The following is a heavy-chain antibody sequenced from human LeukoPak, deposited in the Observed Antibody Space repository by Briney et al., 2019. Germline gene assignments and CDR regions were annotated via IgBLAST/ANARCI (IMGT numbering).Heavy chain of an antibody. D-gene: IGHD5-24*01. Sequence: ASVKVSCKASGGTFSSYAISWVRQAPGQGLEWMGGIIPIFGTANYAQKFQGRVTITADESTSTAYMELSSLRSEDTAVYYCARDPGDGYNTPFYWGQGTLVTVSS. CDR1: GGTFSSYA. V-gene: IGHV1-69*13. J-gene: IGHJ4*02. CDR2: IIPIFGTA. CDR3: ARDPGDGYNTPFY.